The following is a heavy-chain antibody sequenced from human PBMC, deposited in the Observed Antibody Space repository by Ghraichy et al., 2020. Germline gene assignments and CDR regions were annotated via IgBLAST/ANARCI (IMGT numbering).Heavy chain of an antibody. V-gene: IGHV1-18*04. CDR1: GYTFTSYG. J-gene: IGHJ4*02. CDR3: ARGPNNYDFWSGYCDY. D-gene: IGHD3-3*01. Sequence: ASGKVSCKASGYTFTSYGISWVRQAPGQGLEWMGWISAYNGNTNYAQKLQGRVTMTTDTSTSTAYMELRSLRSDDTAVYYCARGPNNYDFWSGYCDYWGQGTLVTVSS. CDR2: ISAYNGNT.